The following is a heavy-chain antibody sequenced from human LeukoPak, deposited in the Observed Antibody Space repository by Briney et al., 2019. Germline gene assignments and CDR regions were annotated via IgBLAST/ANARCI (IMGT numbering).Heavy chain of an antibody. J-gene: IGHJ5*02. CDR2: FYYSGST. V-gene: IGHV4-59*01. CDR3: ARDQVTTIAAAGTGWFDP. CDR1: GGSISSYY. D-gene: IGHD6-13*01. Sequence: SETLSLTCTVSGGSISSYYWSWIRQPPGKGLEWIGYFYYSGSTNYNPSLKSRVTISVDTSKNQFSLKLSSVTAADTAVYYCARDQVTTIAAAGTGWFDPWGQGTLVTVSS.